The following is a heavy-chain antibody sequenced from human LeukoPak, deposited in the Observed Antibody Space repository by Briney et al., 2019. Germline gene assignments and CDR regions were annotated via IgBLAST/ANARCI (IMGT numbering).Heavy chain of an antibody. V-gene: IGHV3-48*04. CDR3: ARDVTYYGGDWFDP. Sequence: GGSLRLSCAASGFTFSSSGMNWVRQAPGKGLEWVSYISSAASTIYYADSVKGRFTISRDNAKNSLYLQMNSLRAEDTAVYYCARDVTYYGGDWFDPWGQGTLVTVSS. CDR1: GFTFSSSG. CDR2: ISSAASTI. D-gene: IGHD4-23*01. J-gene: IGHJ5*02.